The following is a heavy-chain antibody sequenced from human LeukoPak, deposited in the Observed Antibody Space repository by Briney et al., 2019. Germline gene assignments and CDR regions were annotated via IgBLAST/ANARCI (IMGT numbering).Heavy chain of an antibody. Sequence: GSLRLSCAASGFTFSNYWMSWVRQAPGKGLEWVAHINQDGSEEHYMDSMKARFIISRDNAKNSLSLQMDSLRAEDTAVYYCVRDGGVSGYDLLDYWGQGTLVTVSS. J-gene: IGHJ4*02. V-gene: IGHV3-7*01. D-gene: IGHD5-12*01. CDR3: VRDGGVSGYDLLDY. CDR2: INQDGSEE. CDR1: GFTFSNYW.